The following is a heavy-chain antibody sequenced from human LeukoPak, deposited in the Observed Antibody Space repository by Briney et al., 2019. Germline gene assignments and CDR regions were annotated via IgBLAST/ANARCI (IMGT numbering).Heavy chain of an antibody. CDR2: IYSGDNT. V-gene: IGHV3-66*02. CDR1: GFTVSNNY. J-gene: IGHJ4*02. CDR3: AGRRVLDASFDY. D-gene: IGHD3-16*01. Sequence: GGSLRLSCAASGFTVSNNYMSWVRQAPGKGLEWVSVIYSGDNTYYVESVKGRFTISRDNSKNTLFLQMNRLGAEDTAVYYCAGRRVLDASFDYWGQGTLATVSS.